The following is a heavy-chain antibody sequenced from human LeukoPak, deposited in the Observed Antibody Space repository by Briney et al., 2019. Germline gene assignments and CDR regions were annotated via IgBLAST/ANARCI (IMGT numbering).Heavy chain of an antibody. CDR3: ATAGDSSGYYYY. CDR1: GYTLTELS. Sequence: ASVKVSCKVSGYTLTELSMHWVRQAPGKGLEWMGGFDPEDGETIYAQKFQGRVTMTEDTSTDTAYMELSSLRSEDTAVYYCATAGDSSGYYYYWGQEPWSPSPQ. J-gene: IGHJ4*01. V-gene: IGHV1-24*01. CDR2: FDPEDGET. D-gene: IGHD3-22*01.